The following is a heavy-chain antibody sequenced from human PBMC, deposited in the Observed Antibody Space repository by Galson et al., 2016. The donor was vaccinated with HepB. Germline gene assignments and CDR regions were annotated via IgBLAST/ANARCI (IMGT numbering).Heavy chain of an antibody. CDR3: AKPFRPGGSGRKFVVTLSF. CDR1: GFIFSTYG. J-gene: IGHJ4*02. CDR2: ISYDGSNK. Sequence: SLRLSCAGSGFIFSTYGMHWVRQAPGKGLEWVAFISYDGSNKYYADSVKGRFTISRDDSKNKLYLQMNSLRGEDTAVYHCAKPFRPGGSGRKFVVTLSFWGQGTLVTVSS. V-gene: IGHV3-30*18. D-gene: IGHD3-10*01.